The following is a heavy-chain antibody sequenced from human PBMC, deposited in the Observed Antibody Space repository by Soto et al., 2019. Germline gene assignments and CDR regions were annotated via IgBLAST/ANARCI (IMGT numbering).Heavy chain of an antibody. V-gene: IGHV4-59*01. J-gene: IGHJ4*02. CDR1: GGSINGFY. Sequence: SETLSLTCTVSGGSINGFYWSWIRQPPGKGLEWIGYVYYTGSTTYNPSLESRVNMSVDPSTNQFALELSSVNAADTAIYYCAKYRRTQAEGYTLDFWGQGTLVTV. CDR2: VYYTGST. CDR3: AKYRRTQAEGYTLDF. D-gene: IGHD2-15*01.